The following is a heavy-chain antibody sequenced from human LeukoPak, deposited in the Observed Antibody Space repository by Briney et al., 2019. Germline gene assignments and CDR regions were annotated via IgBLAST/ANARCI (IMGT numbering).Heavy chain of an antibody. CDR1: GGSFSGYY. J-gene: IGHJ1*01. D-gene: IGHD2-15*01. V-gene: IGHV4-34*09. Sequence: SETLSLTCAVYGGSFSGYYWSWIRQPPGKGLEWIGEINHSGSTNYNPSLKSRVTISVDTSKNQFSLKLSSVTAADTAVYYCTRSRSAEYFQPWGQGTLVTVSS. CDR3: TRSRSAEYFQP. CDR2: INHSGST.